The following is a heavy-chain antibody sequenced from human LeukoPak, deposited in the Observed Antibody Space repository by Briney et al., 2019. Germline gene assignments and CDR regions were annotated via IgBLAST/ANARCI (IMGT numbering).Heavy chain of an antibody. V-gene: IGHV1-2*05. CDR2: INPNSGGT. CDR3: AREKQWLAREVFDP. CDR1: GYTFTGYY. D-gene: IGHD6-19*01. Sequence: ASVKVSCKASGYTFTGYYMHWVRQAPGQGLEWMGRINPNSGGTNYAQKFQGRVTMTRDTSISTAYMELSRLRSDDTVVYYCAREKQWLAREVFDPWGQGTLVTVSS. J-gene: IGHJ5*02.